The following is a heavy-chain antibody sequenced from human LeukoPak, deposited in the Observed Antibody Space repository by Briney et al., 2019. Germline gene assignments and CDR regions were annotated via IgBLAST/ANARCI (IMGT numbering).Heavy chain of an antibody. CDR1: GFTFSSYA. D-gene: IGHD6-19*01. V-gene: IGHV3-23*01. CDR3: AKPGYSSGWCRNFDY. J-gene: IGHJ4*02. CDR2: ISGSGGST. Sequence: QPGGSLRLSCAASGFTFSSYAMSWARQAPGKGLEWVSAISGSGGSTYYADSVKGRFTISRDNSKNTLYVQMNSLRAEDTAVYYCAKPGYSSGWCRNFDYWGQGTLVTVSS.